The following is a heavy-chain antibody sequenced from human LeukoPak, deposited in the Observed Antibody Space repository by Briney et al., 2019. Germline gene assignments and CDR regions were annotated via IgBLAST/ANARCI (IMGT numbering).Heavy chain of an antibody. Sequence: GGSLRLSCAASGFTFSSFSINWVRQAPGKGLEWVSSINTVAGYIYYADSVRGRFTISRDNAKNSLYLQMNSLRAEDTGVYYCARLRRNGDSGGFYYYYDSWGQGTLVTVSS. J-gene: IGHJ4*02. D-gene: IGHD2-21*01. V-gene: IGHV3-21*01. CDR3: ARLRRNGDSGGFYYYYDS. CDR1: GFTFSSFS. CDR2: INTVAGYI.